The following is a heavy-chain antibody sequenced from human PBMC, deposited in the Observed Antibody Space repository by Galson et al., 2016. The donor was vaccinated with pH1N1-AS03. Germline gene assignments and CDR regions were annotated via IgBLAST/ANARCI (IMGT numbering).Heavy chain of an antibody. D-gene: IGHD6-19*01. CDR2: INQDGAKH. CDR3: ARDMLRPVGGTIVDY. CDR1: GFTFRNSA. V-gene: IGHV3-7*01. Sequence: SLRLSCAASGFTFRNSAMSWVRQAPGKGPEWVADINQDGAKHYYVDSVRGRFTISRDNAKNSLYLQMNSLRVEDTAVYYCARDMLRPVGGTIVDYWGQGTLVTVSS. J-gene: IGHJ4*02.